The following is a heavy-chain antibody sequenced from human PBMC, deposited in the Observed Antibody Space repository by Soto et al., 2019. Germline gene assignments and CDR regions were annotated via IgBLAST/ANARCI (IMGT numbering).Heavy chain of an antibody. CDR2: IYYSGNT. V-gene: IGHV4-31*03. CDR3: ARDLRSNGFGEYYFDY. J-gene: IGHJ4*02. CDR1: GGSINSSNYF. D-gene: IGHD3-10*01. Sequence: QVQLQESGPGLVKPSQTLSLTCTVSGGSINSSNYFWTWIRQPPGEGLDWIGYIYYSGNTYYNPSLESRVTISVDTSKNQFSLKLSSVTAADTAVYYCARDLRSNGFGEYYFDYWGQGALVTVSS.